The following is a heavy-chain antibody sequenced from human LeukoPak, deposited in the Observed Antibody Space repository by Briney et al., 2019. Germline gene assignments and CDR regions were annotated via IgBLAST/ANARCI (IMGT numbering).Heavy chain of an antibody. CDR2: IIPIFVTT. J-gene: IGHJ4*02. CDR1: GGSFSKFA. V-gene: IGHV1-69*05. CDR3: SGSPAVVRSYTFDS. Sequence: GSSVKVSCKASGGSFSKFAINWVRQAPGQGLEWMGGIIPIFVTTNYAQKFEGRATFTTDESANTAYMELSSLTSEDTAVYYCSGSPAVVRSYTFDSWGQGTLVTVSS. D-gene: IGHD2-2*01.